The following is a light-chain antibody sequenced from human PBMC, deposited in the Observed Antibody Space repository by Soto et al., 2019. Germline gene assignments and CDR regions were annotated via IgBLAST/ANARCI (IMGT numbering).Light chain of an antibody. J-gene: IGLJ2*01. CDR2: YDN. V-gene: IGLV3-21*04. Sequence: SYELTQPPSVSLAPGKTARSSCGGNNIGNKHVHWYQQKSGQAPVLVISYDNDRPSGSPERFSGSNSGNTATLTISRGEAGDEADYYCQVWDGSSDHVVFGGGTKVIVL. CDR3: QVWDGSSDHVV. CDR1: NIGNKH.